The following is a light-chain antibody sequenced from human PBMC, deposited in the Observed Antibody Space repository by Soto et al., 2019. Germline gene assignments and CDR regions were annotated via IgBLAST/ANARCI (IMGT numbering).Light chain of an antibody. CDR3: QQLNSFG. CDR1: QGISSY. CDR2: AAS. V-gene: IGKV1-9*01. Sequence: DIQLTQSPSFLSASIGDRVTITCRASQGISSYLAWYQQKPGKAPKLLIYAASTLQSGVPSRFSGSGSGTEFTLTISSLQPEDFATYYCQQLNSFGFGPGTKVDIK. J-gene: IGKJ3*01.